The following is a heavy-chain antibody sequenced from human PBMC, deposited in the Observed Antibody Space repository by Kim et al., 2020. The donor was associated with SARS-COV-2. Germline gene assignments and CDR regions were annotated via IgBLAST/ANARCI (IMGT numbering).Heavy chain of an antibody. J-gene: IGHJ6*01. CDR1: GFTFSSYA. CDR3: ARAGYSGYHFPPYYGMDV. CDR2: ISYDGSNK. D-gene: IGHD5-12*01. Sequence: GGSLRLSCAASGFTFSSYAMHWVRQAPGKGLEWVAVISYDGSNKYYADSVKGRFTISRDNSKNTLYLQMNSLRAEDTAVYYCARAGYSGYHFPPYYGMDV. V-gene: IGHV3-30*04.